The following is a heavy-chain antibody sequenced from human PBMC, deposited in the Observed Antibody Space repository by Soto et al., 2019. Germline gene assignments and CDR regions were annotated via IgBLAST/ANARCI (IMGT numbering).Heavy chain of an antibody. CDR3: ATPPIVGSSGVEAFDI. J-gene: IGHJ3*02. CDR2: IYPGDSDT. CDR1: GYSFTSYW. D-gene: IGHD1-26*01. Sequence: GESLKISCKGSGYSFTSYWIGWVRQMPGKGLEWMGIIYPGDSDTRYSPSFQGQVTISADKSISTAYLQWSSLKASDTAMYYCATPPIVGSSGVEAFDIWGQGTMVTVSS. V-gene: IGHV5-51*01.